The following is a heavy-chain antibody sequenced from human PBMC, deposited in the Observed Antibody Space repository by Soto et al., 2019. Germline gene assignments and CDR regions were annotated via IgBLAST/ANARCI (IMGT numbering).Heavy chain of an antibody. CDR2: INEDGSEK. Sequence: GGSLRLSCAASGLRFSLFWMSWVRQTPGKGLEWVANINEDGSEKFFADSVKGRFTISRDNAKNSLSLQTNSLTADDTAVYYCARTGWPQSSYYFDYWGQGTLVTVS. D-gene: IGHD3-16*01. V-gene: IGHV3-7*03. CDR3: ARTGWPQSSYYFDY. J-gene: IGHJ4*02. CDR1: GLRFSLFW.